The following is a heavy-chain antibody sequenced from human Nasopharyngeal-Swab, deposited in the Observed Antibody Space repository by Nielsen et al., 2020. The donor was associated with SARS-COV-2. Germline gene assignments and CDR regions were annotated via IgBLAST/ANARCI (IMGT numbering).Heavy chain of an antibody. CDR3: ARGASGYYDFWSGYYRYYYYYYMDV. J-gene: IGHJ6*03. CDR2: IKQDGSEK. D-gene: IGHD3-3*01. V-gene: IGHV3-7*01. Sequence: WIRQPPGKGLEWVVNIKQDGSEKYYVDSVKGRFTISRDNAKNSLYLQMNSLRAEDTAVYYCARGASGYYDFWSGYYRYYYYYYMDVWGKGTTVTVSS.